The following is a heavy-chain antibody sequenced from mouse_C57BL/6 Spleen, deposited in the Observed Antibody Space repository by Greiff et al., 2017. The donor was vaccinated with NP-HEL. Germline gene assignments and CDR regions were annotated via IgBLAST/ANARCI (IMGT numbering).Heavy chain of an antibody. Sequence: EVKLVESEGGLVQPGSSMKLSCTASGFTFSDYYMAWVRQVPEKGLEWVANINYDGSSTYYLDSLKSRFIISRDNAKNILYLQMSSLKSEDTATYYCARDRDPRYFDVWGTGTTVTVSS. CDR3: ARDRDPRYFDV. J-gene: IGHJ1*03. D-gene: IGHD3-1*01. CDR1: GFTFSDYY. V-gene: IGHV5-16*01. CDR2: INYDGSST.